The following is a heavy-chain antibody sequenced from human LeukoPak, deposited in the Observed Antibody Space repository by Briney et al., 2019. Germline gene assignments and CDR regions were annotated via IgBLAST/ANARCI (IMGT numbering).Heavy chain of an antibody. CDR1: GFTFGDYA. Sequence: GGSLRLSCTASGFTFGDYAMSWVRQAPGKGLEWVGFIRSKAYGGTTECAASVKGRFTISRDDSKSIAYLQMNSLKTEDTAVYYCTRGGDIVVVDDAFDIWGQGTMVTVSS. CDR3: TRGGDIVVVDDAFDI. V-gene: IGHV3-49*04. D-gene: IGHD2-2*01. J-gene: IGHJ3*02. CDR2: IRSKAYGGTT.